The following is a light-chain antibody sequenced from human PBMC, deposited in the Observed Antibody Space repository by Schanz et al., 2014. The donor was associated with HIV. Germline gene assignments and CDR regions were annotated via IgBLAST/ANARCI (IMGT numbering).Light chain of an antibody. CDR2: GAS. J-gene: IGKJ3*01. CDR3: QSYAGS. V-gene: IGKV3-20*01. CDR1: QSVSSTY. Sequence: EIVLTQSPATLSLSPGERATLSCRASQSVSSTYLAWYRQKPGQAPSLVMYGASARATGIPARFSGSGSGTEFTLTINRLEPEDFAVYYCQSYAGSFGPGTKVD.